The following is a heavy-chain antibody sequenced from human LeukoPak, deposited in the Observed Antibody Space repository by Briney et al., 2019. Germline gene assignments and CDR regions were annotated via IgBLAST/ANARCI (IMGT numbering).Heavy chain of an antibody. Sequence: SETLSLTCTVSGYSISSGYLWGWIRQPPGKGLEWIGSIDGSGSSYYNPSLKRRVTISVDTSKNQFSLKLSSVTAADTAVYYCARAAPRIVVVAVMYNWFDPWGQGTLVTVSS. D-gene: IGHD2-15*01. J-gene: IGHJ5*02. CDR1: GYSISSGYL. CDR2: IDGSGSS. V-gene: IGHV4-38-2*02. CDR3: ARAAPRIVVVAVMYNWFDP.